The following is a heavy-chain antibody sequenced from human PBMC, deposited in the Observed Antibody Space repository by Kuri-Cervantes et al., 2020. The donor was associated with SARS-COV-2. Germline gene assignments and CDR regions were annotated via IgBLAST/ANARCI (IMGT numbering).Heavy chain of an antibody. CDR1: GFTFNTYS. CDR3: TTLIDY. V-gene: IGHV3-48*01. Sequence: GESLKISCAASGFTFNTYSMDWVRLAPGKGLEWLAYISKGSDTIYYADSVKGRFTISRDDSKNMAYLQMNSLKTEDTAVYYCTTLIDYWGQGALVTVSS. J-gene: IGHJ4*02. CDR2: ISKGSDTI.